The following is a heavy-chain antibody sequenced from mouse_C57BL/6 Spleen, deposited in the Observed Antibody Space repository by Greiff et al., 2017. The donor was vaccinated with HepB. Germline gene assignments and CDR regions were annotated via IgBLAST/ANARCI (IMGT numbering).Heavy chain of an antibody. D-gene: IGHD2-5*01. V-gene: IGHV1-81*01. CDR3: ASYYSNYFFDY. J-gene: IGHJ2*01. CDR1: GYTFTSYG. Sequence: VHLVESGAELARPGASVKLSCKASGYTFTSYGISWVKQRTGQGLEWIGEIYPRSGNTYYNEKFKGKATLTADKSSSTAYMELRSLTSEDSAVYFCASYYSNYFFDYWGQGTTLTVSS. CDR2: IYPRSGNT.